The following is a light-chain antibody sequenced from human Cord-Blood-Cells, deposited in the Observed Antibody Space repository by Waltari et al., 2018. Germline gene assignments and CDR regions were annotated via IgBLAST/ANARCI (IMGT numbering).Light chain of an antibody. CDR1: QDISNY. V-gene: IGKV1-33*01. J-gene: IGKJ3*01. Sequence: SLSASVGDRVTITCQASQDISNYLNWYQQKPGKAPKLLIYDASNLETGVPSRFSGSGSGTDFTFTISSLQPEDIATYYCQQYDNLPPFTFGPGTKVDIK. CDR2: DAS. CDR3: QQYDNLPPFT.